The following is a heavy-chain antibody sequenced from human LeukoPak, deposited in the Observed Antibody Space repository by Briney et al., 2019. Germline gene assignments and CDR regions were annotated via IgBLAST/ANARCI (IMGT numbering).Heavy chain of an antibody. J-gene: IGHJ4*02. CDR1: GFTFTPYS. V-gene: IGHV3-21*01. CDR3: ASYRRLNSVYHSYY. Sequence: PGGSLRLSCAASGFTFTPYSMNWVRQAPGKGLEWVSSISSGSTYIYYADSVKGRFTISRDDAKNSAYLQMNSLRAEDTAVYYCASYRRLNSVYHSYYWGQGTLVTVSS. D-gene: IGHD5/OR15-5a*01. CDR2: ISSGSTYI.